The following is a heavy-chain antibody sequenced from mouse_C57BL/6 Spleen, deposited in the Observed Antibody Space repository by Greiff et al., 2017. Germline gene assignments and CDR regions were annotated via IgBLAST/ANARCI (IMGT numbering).Heavy chain of an antibody. V-gene: IGHV1-61*01. CDR1: GYTFTSYW. D-gene: IGHD1-1*01. CDR2: IYPSDSET. CDR3: ARNYGSSDDYAMDY. Sequence: QVQLQQPGAELVRPGSSVKLSCKASGYTFTSYWMDWVKQRPGQGLEWIGNIYPSDSETHYNQKFKDKATLTVDKSSSTAYMQLSSLTSEDSAVYYCARNYGSSDDYAMDYWGQGTSVTVSS. J-gene: IGHJ4*01.